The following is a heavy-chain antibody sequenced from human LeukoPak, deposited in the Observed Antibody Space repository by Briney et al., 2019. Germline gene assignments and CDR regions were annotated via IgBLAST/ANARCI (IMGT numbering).Heavy chain of an antibody. Sequence: SETLPLTCTVSGGSISSSSYYWGWIRQPPGKGLEWIGSIYYSGSTYYNPSLKSRVTISVDTSKNQFSLKLSSVTAADTAVYYCARPTYYYGSGSPRRDYFDYWGQGTLVTVSS. V-gene: IGHV4-39*01. CDR3: ARPTYYYGSGSPRRDYFDY. J-gene: IGHJ4*02. CDR2: IYYSGST. CDR1: GGSISSSSYY. D-gene: IGHD3-10*01.